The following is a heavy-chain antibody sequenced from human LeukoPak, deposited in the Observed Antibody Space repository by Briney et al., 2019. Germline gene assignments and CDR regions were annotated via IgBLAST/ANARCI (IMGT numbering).Heavy chain of an antibody. D-gene: IGHD2-2*01. V-gene: IGHV3-30*02. CDR3: AQDNPIEKVPGLGPGQ. J-gene: IGHJ4*02. Sequence: GSLELLWSTAGINLSSPCMHLGRQAPGKGPEGVAFITHDGSDIFYADSVKGRFTISRDNSKSTLYLQMNSLRAEDTAVYYCAQDNPIEKVPGLGPGQWGQGTLVTVSS. CDR1: GINLSSPC. CDR2: ITHDGSDI.